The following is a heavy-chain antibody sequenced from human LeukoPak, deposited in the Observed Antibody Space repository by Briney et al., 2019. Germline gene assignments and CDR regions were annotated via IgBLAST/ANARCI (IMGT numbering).Heavy chain of an antibody. V-gene: IGHV3-30-3*01. CDR1: GFTFSSYA. CDR3: ARGRLRRYFDWLFDY. J-gene: IGHJ4*02. CDR2: ISYDGSNK. D-gene: IGHD3-9*01. Sequence: GGSLRLSCAAAGFTFSSYAMHWVRQAPGKGLEWVAVISYDGSNKYYADSVKGRFTISRDNSKNTLYLQMNSLRAEDTAVYYCARGRLRRYFDWLFDYWGQGTLVTVSS.